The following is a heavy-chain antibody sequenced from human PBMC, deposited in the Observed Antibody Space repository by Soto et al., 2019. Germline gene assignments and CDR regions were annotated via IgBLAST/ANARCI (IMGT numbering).Heavy chain of an antibody. Sequence: QITLKGSGPTLVKPTQTLTLTCTLSGISLSTSGVGLGWIRQTPGKALEWLALVYWNGDKHYRPSLKSRLTITKDTSKNQAILTMTNMDPVDTATYYCARGLATLPVFAFDIWGQGTVVTVSS. D-gene: IGHD1-1*01. CDR2: VYWNGDK. CDR3: ARGLATLPVFAFDI. J-gene: IGHJ3*02. CDR1: GISLSTSGVG. V-gene: IGHV2-5*01.